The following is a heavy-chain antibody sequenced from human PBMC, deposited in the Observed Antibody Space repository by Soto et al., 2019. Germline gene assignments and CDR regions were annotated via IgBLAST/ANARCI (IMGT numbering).Heavy chain of an antibody. CDR2: VSYDGRSK. J-gene: IGHJ4*02. V-gene: IGHV3-30*04. CDR3: VVQPWGAKGY. D-gene: IGHD3-16*01. Sequence: QVQLVESGGGRVQPGRSLRLSCAASGLDFNSYAMHWVRQAPGKGPEWVGHVSYDGRSKEYADTVKGRFTISRDNSRNTVFLQMDGLRVEDTAVYYCVVQPWGAKGYWGQGTLVAVSS. CDR1: GLDFNSYA.